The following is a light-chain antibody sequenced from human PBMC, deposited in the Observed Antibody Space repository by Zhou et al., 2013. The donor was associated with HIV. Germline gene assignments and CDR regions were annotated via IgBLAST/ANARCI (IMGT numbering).Light chain of an antibody. CDR1: QSISSY. CDR3: QQSYSTPRT. J-gene: IGKJ1*01. CDR2: TAS. Sequence: DIQMTQSPSSLSASVGDRVTITCRASQSISSYLNWYQQTPGKAPKLLIYTASSLQSGVPSRFSGSGSGTDFTLTISSLQPEDSATYYCQQSYSTPRTFGQGTEGGNQT. V-gene: IGKV1-39*01.